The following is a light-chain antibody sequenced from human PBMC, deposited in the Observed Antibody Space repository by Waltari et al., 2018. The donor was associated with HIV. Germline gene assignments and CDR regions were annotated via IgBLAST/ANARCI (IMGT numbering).Light chain of an antibody. Sequence: EIVMTQSPATLSVSPGETAILSCRASQRVGINVAWYQQKPGQAPRLLMSAASTRATGTPARFSGSGSGTDFTLTISSLQSEDFVVYYCQHYNNWLTWTFGQGTNVEVK. V-gene: IGKV3-15*01. CDR3: QHYNNWLTWT. J-gene: IGKJ1*01. CDR1: QRVGIN. CDR2: AAS.